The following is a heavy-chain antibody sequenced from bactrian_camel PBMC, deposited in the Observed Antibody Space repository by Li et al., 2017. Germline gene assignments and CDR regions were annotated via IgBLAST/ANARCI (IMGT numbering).Heavy chain of an antibody. CDR1: GFTFSLYS. CDR3: AAKTTRRPPQWCSRGGLYCYTD. V-gene: IGHV3S1*01. Sequence: VQLVESGGGLVQPGGSLRLSCAASGFTFSLYSMYWVRQAPGKGLEWVSTVKNGDKATNYADSVKGRFTISRDNVKNTLYLQMTFLKPEDTAVYYCAAKTTRRPPQWCSRGGLYCYTDWGQGTQVTVS. J-gene: IGHJ4*01. D-gene: IGHD2*01. CDR2: VKNGDKAT.